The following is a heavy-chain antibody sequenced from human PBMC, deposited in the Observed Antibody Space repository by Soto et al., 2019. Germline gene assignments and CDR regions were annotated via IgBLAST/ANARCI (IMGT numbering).Heavy chain of an antibody. J-gene: IGHJ4*02. CDR3: ARQPGYYYGSGSPQPIYYFDY. CDR1: GGSISISSYY. CDR2: ISYSGST. Sequence: QLQLQESGPGLVKPSETLSLTCTVSGGSISISSYYWGWIRQPPGKGLGWIGSISYSGSTYYNPSLKSRVTISVDTSKNQFSLKLSSVTAADTAVYYCARQPGYYYGSGSPQPIYYFDYWGQGTLVTVSS. V-gene: IGHV4-39*01. D-gene: IGHD3-10*01.